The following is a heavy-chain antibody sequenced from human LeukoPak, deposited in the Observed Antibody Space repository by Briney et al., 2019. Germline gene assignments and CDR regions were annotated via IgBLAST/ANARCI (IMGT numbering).Heavy chain of an antibody. CDR3: ARRPGRG. Sequence: ASVKVSCKGFGDTFSTFSISWVRQAPGQGLEWMGRIIPINGIVKYARKFQGRVTITADKSTSTAFMELSTLTSDDTAIYYCARRPGRGWGQGTLVTVSS. D-gene: IGHD1-26*01. J-gene: IGHJ4*02. CDR1: GDTFSTFS. V-gene: IGHV1-69*02. CDR2: IIPINGIV.